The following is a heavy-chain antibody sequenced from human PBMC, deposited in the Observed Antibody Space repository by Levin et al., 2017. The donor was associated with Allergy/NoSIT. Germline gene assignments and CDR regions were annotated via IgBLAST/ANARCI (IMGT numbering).Heavy chain of an antibody. V-gene: IGHV3-30*04. Sequence: GGSLRLSCAASGFTFSSYAMHWVRQAPGKGLEWVAVISYDGSNKYYADSVKGRFTISRDNSKNTLYLQMNSLRAEDTAVYYCARDRRLSFFDYWGQGTLVTVSS. D-gene: IGHD6-25*01. CDR3: ARDRRLSFFDY. CDR1: GFTFSSYA. CDR2: ISYDGSNK. J-gene: IGHJ4*02.